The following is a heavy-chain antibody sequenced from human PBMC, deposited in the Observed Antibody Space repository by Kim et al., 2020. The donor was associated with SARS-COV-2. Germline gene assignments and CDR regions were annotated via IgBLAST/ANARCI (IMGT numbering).Heavy chain of an antibody. Sequence: AESVKGRVTISRDKTKHTLYLQMNSLRAEDTAVYYCVGGPWEEMATMFDYWGQGTLVTVSS. J-gene: IGHJ4*02. CDR3: VGGPWEEMATMFDY. V-gene: IGHV3-30*01. D-gene: IGHD5-12*01.